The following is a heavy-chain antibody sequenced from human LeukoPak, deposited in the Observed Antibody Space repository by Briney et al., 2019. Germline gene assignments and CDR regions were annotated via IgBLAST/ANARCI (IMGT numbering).Heavy chain of an antibody. Sequence: SETLSLTCAVYGGTFSAYYWSWLRQPQGKGLEWIGEINHSGSTNYNPSLKSRVTISVDTSKTQFSLKLSSVTAADTAVYYCAAIYYDRSGLDAFDIWGQGTMVTVSS. CDR1: GGTFSAYY. CDR2: INHSGST. D-gene: IGHD3-22*01. CDR3: AAIYYDRSGLDAFDI. J-gene: IGHJ3*02. V-gene: IGHV4-34*08.